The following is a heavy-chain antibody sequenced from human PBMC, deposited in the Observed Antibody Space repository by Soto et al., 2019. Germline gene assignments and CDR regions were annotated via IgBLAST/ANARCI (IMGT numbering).Heavy chain of an antibody. CDR2: INSDGSST. J-gene: IGHJ4*02. D-gene: IGHD7-27*01. Sequence: EVQLVESGGGLVQPGVSLRLSCAASGFTFSSYWMHGVRHAPGKGLVWVLRINSDGSSTFYADSVKGRFTISRDNANNTLYLKMNSLRAEDTAVYYCASSLLTPFDYWGQVALVTVSS. CDR3: ASSLLTPFDY. V-gene: IGHV3-74*01. CDR1: GFTFSSYW.